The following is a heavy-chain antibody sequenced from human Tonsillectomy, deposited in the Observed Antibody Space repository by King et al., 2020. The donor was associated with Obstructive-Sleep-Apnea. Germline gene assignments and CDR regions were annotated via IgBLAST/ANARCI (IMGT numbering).Heavy chain of an antibody. J-gene: IGHJ4*02. V-gene: IGHV3-11*01. Sequence: VQLVESGGGLVKPGGSLRLSCAASGFTFSDFYMSWIRQAPGKGLEWVSYVSRSGGTIYYAHSVKGRFTISRDNAKNSLYLQMNSLRVDDTALYYCARVAADWNFDYWGKGTLVTVS. CDR2: VSRSGGTI. D-gene: IGHD3-9*01. CDR1: GFTFSDFY. CDR3: ARVAADWNFDY.